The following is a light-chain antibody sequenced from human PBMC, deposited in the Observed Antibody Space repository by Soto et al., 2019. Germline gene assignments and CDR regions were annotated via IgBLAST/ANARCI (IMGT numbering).Light chain of an antibody. CDR1: QDISNY. V-gene: IGKV1-33*01. Sequence: DLQMTQSPSSLSASVGDRVTITCQASQDISNYLNWYQQKPGKAPKLLIYDASNLEAGVPSRFSGSESGTSFTFTISSLQPEDIATYYCQQYGNLPFTFGPGTKVDVK. CDR3: QQYGNLPFT. CDR2: DAS. J-gene: IGKJ3*01.